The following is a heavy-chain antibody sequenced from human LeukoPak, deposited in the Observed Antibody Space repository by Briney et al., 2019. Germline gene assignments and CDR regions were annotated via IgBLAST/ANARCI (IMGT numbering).Heavy chain of an antibody. D-gene: IGHD1-26*01. CDR1: GFNLRRYR. J-gene: IGHJ4*02. V-gene: IGHV3-21*01. CDR2: ISRRRREI. CDR3: ARDIGRGDY. Sequence: GGPVRLSCGAWGFNLRRYREMGLREARGEGGEGGASISRRRREIYYADSEKGRYTISRENEKNSLYLQMNSLSAAVTAVYYCARDIGRGDYWGQGTLVTVSS.